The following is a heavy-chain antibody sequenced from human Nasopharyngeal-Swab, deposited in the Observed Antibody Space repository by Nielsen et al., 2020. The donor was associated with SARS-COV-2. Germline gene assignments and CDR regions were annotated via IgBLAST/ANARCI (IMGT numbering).Heavy chain of an antibody. Sequence: WVRQAPGQGLEWMGWMNPNSGNTGYAQKFQGRVTMTRNTSIGTAYMELSSLRSEDTAVYYCARDRIVGATSAFDPWGQGTLVTVSS. J-gene: IGHJ5*02. V-gene: IGHV1-8*01. CDR3: ARDRIVGATSAFDP. D-gene: IGHD1-26*01. CDR2: MNPNSGNT.